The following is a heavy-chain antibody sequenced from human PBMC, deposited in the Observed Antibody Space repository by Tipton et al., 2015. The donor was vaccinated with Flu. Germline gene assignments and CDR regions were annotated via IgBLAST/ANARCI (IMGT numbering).Heavy chain of an antibody. CDR1: GFTFGSYG. V-gene: IGHV3-33*08. CDR3: VSSSATHCSSTSCYTMDV. Sequence: SLRLSCAASGFTFGSYGMHWVRQAPGKGLEWVALMWFDGSNIYYADSVKGRFTISRDNSKNTLYLQMNSLRAEDTAVYYCVSSSATHCSSTSCYTMDVWGKGTTVTVSS. D-gene: IGHD2-2*02. CDR2: MWFDGSNI. J-gene: IGHJ6*03.